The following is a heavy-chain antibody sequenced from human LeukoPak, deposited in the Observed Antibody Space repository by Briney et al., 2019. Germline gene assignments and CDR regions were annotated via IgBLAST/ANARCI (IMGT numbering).Heavy chain of an antibody. J-gene: IGHJ4*02. V-gene: IGHV4-59*01. CDR2: IYYSGST. CDR1: GGSISSYY. Sequence: SETLSLTCTVSGGSISSYYWSWIRQPPGKGLEWIGYIYYSGSTNYNPSLKSRVTISVDTSKNQFSLKLSSVTAADTAVYYCARGGDEIAAAGLFPYWGQGTLVTVSS. D-gene: IGHD6-13*01. CDR3: ARGGDEIAAAGLFPY.